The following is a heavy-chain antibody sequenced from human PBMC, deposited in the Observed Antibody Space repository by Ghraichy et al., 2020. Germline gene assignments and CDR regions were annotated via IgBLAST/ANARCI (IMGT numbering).Heavy chain of an antibody. V-gene: IGHV3-23*01. CDR3: AKDLPGDFGILTGYIDY. CDR1: GFTFSSYA. Sequence: GGSLRLSCAASGFTFSSYAMSWVRQAPGKGLEWVSAISGSGGSTYYADSVKGRFTISRDNSKNTLYLQMNSLRAEDTAVYYCAKDLPGDFGILTGYIDYWGQGTLVTVSS. J-gene: IGHJ4*02. D-gene: IGHD3-9*01. CDR2: ISGSGGST.